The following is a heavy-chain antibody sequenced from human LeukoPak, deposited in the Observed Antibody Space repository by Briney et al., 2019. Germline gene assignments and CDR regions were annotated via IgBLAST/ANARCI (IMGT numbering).Heavy chain of an antibody. V-gene: IGHV4-34*01. CDR1: GGSFSGYY. CDR3: AVGRLWFGETRDYYYYMDV. CDR2: INHSGST. D-gene: IGHD3-10*01. Sequence: PSETLSLTCAVYGGSFSGYYWSWIRQPPGKGLEWIGEINHSGSTNYNPSLKSRVPISVDTSKNQFSLKLSSVTAADTAVYYCAVGRLWFGETRDYYYYMDVWGKGTTVTVSS. J-gene: IGHJ6*03.